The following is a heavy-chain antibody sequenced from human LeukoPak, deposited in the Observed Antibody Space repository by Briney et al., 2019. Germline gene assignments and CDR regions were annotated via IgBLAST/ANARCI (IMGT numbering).Heavy chain of an antibody. CDR3: ARSTAALVMIFDY. D-gene: IGHD6-6*01. J-gene: IGHJ4*02. Sequence: SETLSLTCTVSGGSINSYYWSWIRQPPGKGLEWIGYIYYSGSTNYNPSLKSRVTISVDTSKNQFSLKLSSVTAADTAVYYCARSTAALVMIFDYWGQGTLVTVSS. CDR1: GGSINSYY. CDR2: IYYSGST. V-gene: IGHV4-59*01.